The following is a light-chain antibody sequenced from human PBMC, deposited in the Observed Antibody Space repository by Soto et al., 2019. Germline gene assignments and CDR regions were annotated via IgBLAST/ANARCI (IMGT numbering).Light chain of an antibody. J-gene: IGKJ1*01. CDR3: QQYGTSPTWT. CDR2: NVS. CDR1: QTVTNNH. V-gene: IGKV3-20*01. Sequence: EIVLTQSPDTLSLSPGGRATLSCRASQTVTNNHLAWYQQKPGQAPRLLIYNVSRRATGIPDRFSGSGSGTDFTLTISRLEPEDFAVYYCQQYGTSPTWTFGLGIRVEVK.